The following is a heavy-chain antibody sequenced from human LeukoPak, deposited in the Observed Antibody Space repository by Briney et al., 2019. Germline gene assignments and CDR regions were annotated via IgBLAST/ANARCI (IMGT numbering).Heavy chain of an antibody. Sequence: GGTLRLSCAASGFTFSSYGMSWVRQAPGKGLEWVSAISGSGGSTYYADSVKGRFTISRDNAKNSLYLQMNSLRAEDTAVYYCARDETAAAGTGAFDIWGQGTMVTVSS. V-gene: IGHV3-23*01. D-gene: IGHD6-13*01. J-gene: IGHJ3*02. CDR3: ARDETAAAGTGAFDI. CDR1: GFTFSSYG. CDR2: ISGSGGST.